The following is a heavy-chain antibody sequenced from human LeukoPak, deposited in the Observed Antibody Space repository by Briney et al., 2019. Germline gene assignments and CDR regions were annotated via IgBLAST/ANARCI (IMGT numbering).Heavy chain of an antibody. J-gene: IGHJ3*02. CDR1: GGSISSGDYY. Sequence: SQTLSLTCTVSGGSISSGDYYWSWIRQPPGKGLEWIGYIYYSGSTYYNPSLKSRVTISVDTSKNQFSLKLSSVTAADTAVYYCARVASLSGAFDIWGQGTMVTVSS. CDR3: ARVASLSGAFDI. V-gene: IGHV4-30-4*01. D-gene: IGHD5-12*01. CDR2: IYYSGST.